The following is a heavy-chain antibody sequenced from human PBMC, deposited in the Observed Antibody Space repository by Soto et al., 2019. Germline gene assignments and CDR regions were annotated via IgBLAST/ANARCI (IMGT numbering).Heavy chain of an antibody. D-gene: IGHD2-2*01. CDR3: ARVYCSSTSCHTFGY. CDR2: IYYSGST. Sequence: SETLSLTCTVSGGSISSSSYYWGWIRQPPGKGLEWIGSIYYSGSTYYNPSLKSRVTLSVDTAKNQFSLKLSSVTAADTAVYYCARVYCSSTSCHTFGYWGQGTLVTVSS. V-gene: IGHV4-39*01. J-gene: IGHJ4*02. CDR1: GGSISSSSYY.